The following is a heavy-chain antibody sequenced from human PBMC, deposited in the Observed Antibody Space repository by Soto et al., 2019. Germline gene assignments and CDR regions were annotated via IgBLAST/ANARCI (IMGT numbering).Heavy chain of an antibody. V-gene: IGHV3-23*01. D-gene: IGHD4-17*01. J-gene: IGHJ4*02. CDR1: GFTFSRYA. CDR3: ASVSKSENYGRY. Sequence: EVQLLESGGGLVQAGGSLRLSCVASGFTFSRYAMTWVRQAPGKRLEWVSSISGSGGTTYYADSVKGRLTMSRDNSKNTLYLQMNSLRVEDTAVYYCASVSKSENYGRYWGQGTLVTVSS. CDR2: ISGSGGTT.